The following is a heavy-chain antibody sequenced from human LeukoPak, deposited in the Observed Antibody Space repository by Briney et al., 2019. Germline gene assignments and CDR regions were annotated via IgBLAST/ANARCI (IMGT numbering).Heavy chain of an antibody. J-gene: IGHJ4*02. CDR1: GGTFSSYA. CDR2: IYSGGST. D-gene: IGHD3-22*01. V-gene: IGHV3-53*01. CDR3: ARGRSYYYDSSGYPFDY. Sequence: ASVKVSCKASGGTFSSYAISWVRQAPGKGLEWVSVIYSGGSTYYADSVKGRFTISRDNSKNTLYLQMNSLRAEDTAVYYCARGRSYYYDSSGYPFDYWGQGTLVTVSS.